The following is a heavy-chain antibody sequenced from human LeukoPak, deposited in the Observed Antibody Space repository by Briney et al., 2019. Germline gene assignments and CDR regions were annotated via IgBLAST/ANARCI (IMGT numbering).Heavy chain of an antibody. J-gene: IGHJ5*02. CDR2: ITSDNTV. Sequence: GGSLRLSCAASGFIFSDYYMSWIRQAPGKGLDWVSYITSDNTVYYADSVKGRFTTSRDNPKNSIYLQMNSLRYEDTAFYYCARVVSSRSAVGFGPWGQGTLVTVSS. V-gene: IGHV3-11*01. D-gene: IGHD5/OR15-5a*01. CDR3: ARVVSSRSAVGFGP. CDR1: GFIFSDYY.